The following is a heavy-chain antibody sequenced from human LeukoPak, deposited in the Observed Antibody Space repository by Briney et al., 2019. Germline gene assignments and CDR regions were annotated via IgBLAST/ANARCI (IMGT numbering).Heavy chain of an antibody. Sequence: GGSLRLSCAASGLTFSSYAMHWVRQAPGKGLEWVATISYDGSNKYYADSVKGRFTISRDNSKNTPYLQMNSLRAEDTAVYYCARDSGNIYYYMDVWGKGTTVTVS. D-gene: IGHD2/OR15-2a*01. V-gene: IGHV3-30*01. CDR2: ISYDGSNK. CDR1: GLTFSSYA. J-gene: IGHJ6*03. CDR3: ARDSGNIYYYMDV.